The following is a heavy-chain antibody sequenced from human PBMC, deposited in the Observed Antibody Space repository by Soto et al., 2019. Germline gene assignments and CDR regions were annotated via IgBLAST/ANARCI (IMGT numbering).Heavy chain of an antibody. CDR3: ARDDGSTWRFVWFDP. CDR2: ISSGSSSR. Sequence: GGSLRLSCAASGFTFNSYTMNWVRQAPGKGLEWVSYISSGSSSRYYADSVKGRFTISRDNAKNSLYLQMNSLRAEDTAVYYYARDDGSTWRFVWFDPWGQGTLVTVSS. CDR1: GFTFNSYT. D-gene: IGHD2-2*01. J-gene: IGHJ5*02. V-gene: IGHV3-48*01.